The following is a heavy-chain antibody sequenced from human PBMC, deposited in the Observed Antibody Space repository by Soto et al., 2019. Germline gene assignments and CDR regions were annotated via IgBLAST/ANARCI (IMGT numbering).Heavy chain of an antibody. CDR3: AKEGVSVDAFDV. CDR2: IRDGGSTI. D-gene: IGHD3-3*01. V-gene: IGHV3-48*03. J-gene: IGHJ3*01. CDR1: GFIFSSCE. Sequence: EVQLVESGGGLVQPGGSLRLSCAVSGFIFSSCEMNWVRQAPGKGLEWVSYIRDGGSTIYYADSVKGRFTISRDNARNSLYLQMSSLRAEDTAVYYCAKEGVSVDAFDVWGQGTMVTVSS.